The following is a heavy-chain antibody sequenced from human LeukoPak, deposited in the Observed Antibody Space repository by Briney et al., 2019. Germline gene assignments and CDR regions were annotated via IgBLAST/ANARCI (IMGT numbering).Heavy chain of an antibody. CDR3: ARDAYDYVWGSYGPPDY. D-gene: IGHD3-16*01. CDR1: GYTFTTYY. Sequence: GASVKVSCKASGYTFTTYYMHWVRQAPGQGPEWMGIINPSGGSTSYAQKFQGRVTMTRDTSISTAYMELSRLRSDDTAVYYCARDAYDYVWGSYGPPDYWGQGTLVTVSS. V-gene: IGHV1-46*01. CDR2: INPSGGST. J-gene: IGHJ4*02.